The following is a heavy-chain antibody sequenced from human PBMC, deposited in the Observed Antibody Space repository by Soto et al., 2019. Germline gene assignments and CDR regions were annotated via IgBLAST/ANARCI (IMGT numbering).Heavy chain of an antibody. V-gene: IGHV3-23*01. Sequence: EVQLLESGGGLVQPGGSLRLSCAVSGFTFSSHAMSWVRQAPGKGLECVSRITGSGDSTYYADSVKGRFTISRDKSENTLHLHMNSLRADDTAVYYCATDHQFSGWLSAQTFAYWGQGTQVTVSS. CDR3: ATDHQFSGWLSAQTFAY. CDR2: ITGSGDST. D-gene: IGHD6-19*01. J-gene: IGHJ4*02. CDR1: GFTFSSHA.